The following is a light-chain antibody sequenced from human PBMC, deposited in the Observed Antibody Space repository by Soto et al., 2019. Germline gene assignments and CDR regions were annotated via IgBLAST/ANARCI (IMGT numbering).Light chain of an antibody. CDR2: AAS. J-gene: IGKJ2*01. CDR3: LQADSFPHT. V-gene: IGKV1-12*01. Sequence: DIQMTQSPSSVYASVGDRVTITCRASQGISSWLAWYQQKPGKAPKLLIYAASSMHSGVPSRFSGSGSGTEFTLPISSLQPEDFATYYCLQADSFPHTFGQRTKLEIK. CDR1: QGISSW.